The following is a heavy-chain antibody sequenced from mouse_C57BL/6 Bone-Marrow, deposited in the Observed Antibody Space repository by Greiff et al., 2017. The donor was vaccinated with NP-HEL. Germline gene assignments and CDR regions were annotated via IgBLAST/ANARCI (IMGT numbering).Heavy chain of an antibody. D-gene: IGHD6-1*01. Sequence: QVHVKQSGPELVKPGASVKLSCKASGYTFTSYDINWVKQRPGQGLEWIGWIYPRDGRTTYTAKFKGKATLTVDTSSSTAYMELHSLTSEDSAVYFCARCGLYYFDYWGQGTTLTVSS. J-gene: IGHJ2*01. CDR1: GYTFTSYD. CDR2: IYPRDGRT. CDR3: ARCGLYYFDY. V-gene: IGHV1-85*01.